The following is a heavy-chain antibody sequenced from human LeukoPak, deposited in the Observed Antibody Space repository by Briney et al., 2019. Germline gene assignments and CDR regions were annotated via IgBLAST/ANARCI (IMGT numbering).Heavy chain of an antibody. CDR1: GGSVSSSSYF. V-gene: IGHV4-39*01. CDR3: ARATDRAVAGTRQYFDN. CDR2: FYYSGST. D-gene: IGHD6-19*01. Sequence: SETLSLTCTVSGGSVSSSSYFWGWIRQPPGKALEWIGSFYYSGSTYYNPCLKSRVTISVDTSKNQFSVKLTSVTAADTAVYFCARATDRAVAGTRQYFDNWGQGTLVTVSS. J-gene: IGHJ4*02.